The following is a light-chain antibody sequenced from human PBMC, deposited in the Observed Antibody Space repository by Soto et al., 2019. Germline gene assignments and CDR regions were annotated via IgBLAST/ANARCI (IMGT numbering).Light chain of an antibody. V-gene: IGKV3D-15*01. CDR1: QNVYNN. CDR2: DAS. Sequence: EIVLTQSPATLSLSPGEGATLSCKASQNVYNNLAWYQQRPGQPPRLLIYDASNRATGIPARFSAFGSGTEFTLIISSLQSEDFAVYYCQHYNNWPRYTFGQGTKVDIK. CDR3: QHYNNWPRYT. J-gene: IGKJ2*01.